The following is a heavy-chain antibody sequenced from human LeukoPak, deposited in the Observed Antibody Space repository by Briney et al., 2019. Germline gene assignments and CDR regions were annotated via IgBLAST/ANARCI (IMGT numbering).Heavy chain of an antibody. D-gene: IGHD3-10*01. V-gene: IGHV3-30*18. CDR1: GFTFSSYG. J-gene: IGHJ4*02. CDR2: ISYGGSNK. CDR3: AKDTFRLNTMVRGGPPLDPDY. Sequence: PGRSLRLSCAASGFTFSSYGMHWVRQAPGKGLEWVAVISYGGSNKYYADSVKGRFTISRDNSKNTLYLQMNSLRAEDTAVYYCAKDTFRLNTMVRGGPPLDPDYWGQGTLVTVSS.